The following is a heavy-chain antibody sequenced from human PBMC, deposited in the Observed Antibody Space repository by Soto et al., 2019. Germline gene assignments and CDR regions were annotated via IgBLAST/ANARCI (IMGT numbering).Heavy chain of an antibody. CDR3: ARGYDSSGYHFGY. CDR2: ISAYNGNT. Sequence: ASVKVSCKASGYTFTSYGISWVRQAPGQGLEWMGWISAYNGNTKYSQKFQGRVTITRDTSASTAYMELSSLRSEDTAVYYCARGYDSSGYHFGYWGQGTLVTVSS. D-gene: IGHD3-22*01. CDR1: GYTFTSYG. V-gene: IGHV1-18*01. J-gene: IGHJ4*02.